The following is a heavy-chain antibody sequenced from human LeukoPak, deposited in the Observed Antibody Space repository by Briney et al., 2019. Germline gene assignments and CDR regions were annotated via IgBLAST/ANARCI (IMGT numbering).Heavy chain of an antibody. Sequence: GGSLRLSCAASGFTFSGSDIHWVRQASGKGLEWVGHVRSKTNNYATADAASVKGRFTFSRDDSKNTAYIQMNSLKTEDTAVYYCTRHNYDRSGYGAFDIWGQGTMVTVSS. V-gene: IGHV3-73*01. CDR2: VRSKTNNYAT. CDR3: TRHNYDRSGYGAFDI. CDR1: GFTFSGSD. D-gene: IGHD3-22*01. J-gene: IGHJ3*02.